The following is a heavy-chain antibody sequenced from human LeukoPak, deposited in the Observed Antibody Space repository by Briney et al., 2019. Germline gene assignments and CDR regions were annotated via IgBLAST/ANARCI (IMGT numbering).Heavy chain of an antibody. CDR2: VSGSGSVT. CDR1: GFTFRNYG. D-gene: IGHD2-21*02. V-gene: IGHV3-23*01. Sequence: GGSLRLSCAASGFTFRNYGMTWVRQVPGKGLEWVASVSGSGSVTYYADSVKGHFTISRDNSKNTLFLQMDSLRADDTAVYYCVKDLDCSGGDCYFNWYDPWGQGTLVTVSS. CDR3: VKDLDCSGGDCYFNWYDP. J-gene: IGHJ5*02.